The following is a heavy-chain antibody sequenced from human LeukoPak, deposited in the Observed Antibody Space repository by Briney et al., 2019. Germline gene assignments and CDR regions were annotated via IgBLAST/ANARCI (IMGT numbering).Heavy chain of an antibody. D-gene: IGHD6-19*01. J-gene: IGHJ6*02. CDR3: ARYRPWCSSGWSPSYYYYGMDV. CDR1: GFTFSSYS. CDR2: ISSSSSYI. Sequence: GGSLRLSCAASGFTFSSYSMNWVRQAPGKGLEWVSSISSSSSYIYYADSVKGRFTISRDNAKNSLYLQMNSLRAEDTAVYYCARYRPWCSSGWSPSYYYYGMDVWGQGTTVTVSS. V-gene: IGHV3-21*01.